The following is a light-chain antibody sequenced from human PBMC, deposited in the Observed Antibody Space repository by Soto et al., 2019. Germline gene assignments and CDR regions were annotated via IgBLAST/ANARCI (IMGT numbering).Light chain of an antibody. J-gene: IGKJ1*01. Sequence: EIVLTQSPATLSLSPGERATLSCRASQSVSSSRLAWYRQKPGQAHRLLIYGAYSRATGIQDRFSGSGSGTDFTLTIRRLEPEDFAVYYCKQYGSSLWTFGQGTKVDI. CDR3: KQYGSSLWT. CDR2: GAY. CDR1: QSVSSSR. V-gene: IGKV3-20*01.